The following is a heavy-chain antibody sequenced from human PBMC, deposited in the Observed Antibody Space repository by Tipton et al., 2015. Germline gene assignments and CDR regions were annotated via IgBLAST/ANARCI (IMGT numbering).Heavy chain of an antibody. V-gene: IGHV4-61*01. D-gene: IGHD1-14*01. J-gene: IGHJ4*02. Sequence: TLSLTCDVSGVSVTSGSYYWSWIRQSPGKGLEWIGYIYHSGSATYNPTLKSRVTISVDTSKNQFSLKLRSVTAADTAVYYCARATTVFDYWGQGALVTVSS. CDR1: GVSVTSGSYY. CDR2: IYHSGSA. CDR3: ARATTVFDY.